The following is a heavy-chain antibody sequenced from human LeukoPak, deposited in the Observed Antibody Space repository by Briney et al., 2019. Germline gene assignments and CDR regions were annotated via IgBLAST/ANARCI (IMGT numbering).Heavy chain of an antibody. J-gene: IGHJ6*03. V-gene: IGHV4-34*01. CDR2: IDHSGST. CDR1: GGSISSYY. CDR3: ARGLGSYYYYYYYMDV. D-gene: IGHD2-15*01. Sequence: SETLSLTCTVSGGSISSYYWSWIRQPPGKGLEWIGEIDHSGSTNYNPSLKSRVTISVDTSKNQFSLKLSSVTAADTAVYYCARGLGSYYYYYYYMDVWGKGTTVTVSS.